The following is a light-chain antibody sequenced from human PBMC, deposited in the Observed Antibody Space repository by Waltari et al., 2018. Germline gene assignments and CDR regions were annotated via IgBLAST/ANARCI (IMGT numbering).Light chain of an antibody. CDR2: GNF. Sequence: QSVLTQPPSVSGAPGQRVTISCTGSSSNIGAGYDVHWSQQLPGTAPKIIIYGNFMRPSGVPNRVSGSKSGTAASLAITGLQAEDEADYYCQSYDISLSGLEVFGAGTKVTVL. CDR1: SSNIGAGYD. V-gene: IGLV1-40*01. CDR3: QSYDISLSGLEV. J-gene: IGLJ1*01.